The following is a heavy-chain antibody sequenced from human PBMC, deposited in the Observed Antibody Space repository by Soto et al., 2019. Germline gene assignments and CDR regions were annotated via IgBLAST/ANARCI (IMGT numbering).Heavy chain of an antibody. Sequence: QVQLVESGGGVVQPGRSLRLSCAASGFNFRGYGMHWVRQAPGKGLEWVAITRHDGSNTYYADSVRGRFTISRDNSKXXXXXXXXXXXXXXXXXXXXXXXXXXXXXXXXYFDYRGQGTPITVSS. V-gene: IGHV3-30*02. CDR3: XXXXXXXXXXXXYFDY. J-gene: IGHJ4*02. CDR1: GFNFRGYG. CDR2: TRHDGSNT.